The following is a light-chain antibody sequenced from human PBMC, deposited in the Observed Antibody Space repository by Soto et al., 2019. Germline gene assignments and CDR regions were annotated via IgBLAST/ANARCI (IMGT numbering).Light chain of an antibody. CDR2: QVS. CDR1: WSDVGIYDL. CDR3: SSYTRSITLK. J-gene: IGLJ2*01. Sequence: QSALTQPPSVSGSPGQSVTISCTGTWSDVGIYDLVSWYQQPPGTAPKLLIYQVSYRPSGVPDRFSGSKSGNTASLTISGLQAEDEADYYCSSYTRSITLKFGGGTKLTVL. V-gene: IGLV2-18*02.